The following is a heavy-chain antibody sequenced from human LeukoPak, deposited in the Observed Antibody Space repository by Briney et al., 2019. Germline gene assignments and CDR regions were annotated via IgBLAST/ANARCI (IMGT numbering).Heavy chain of an antibody. V-gene: IGHV1-46*01. CDR2: INPSGGST. CDR3: ARDGAYYYDSSGYYDY. D-gene: IGHD3-22*01. J-gene: IGHJ4*02. Sequence: ASVKVSCKASGYTLTSYYMHWVRQAPGQGLEWMGIINPSGGSTSYAQKFQGRVTMTRDTSTSTVYMELSSLRSEDTAVYYCARDGAYYYDSSGYYDYWGQGTLVTVSS. CDR1: GYTLTSYY.